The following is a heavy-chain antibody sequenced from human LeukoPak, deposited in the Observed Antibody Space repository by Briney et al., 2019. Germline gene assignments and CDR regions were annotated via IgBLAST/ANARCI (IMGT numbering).Heavy chain of an antibody. Sequence: PSETLSLTCTVSGGSISPYYWNWLRQPAGKGLEWVGRVYPSGTTNYNPSLKSRVTISIDTSKNQFSLKLSSVTAADTAVYYCASGYGSGSQYNWFDPWGQGTLVTVSS. V-gene: IGHV4-4*07. CDR1: GGSISPYY. D-gene: IGHD3-10*01. CDR3: ASGYGSGSQYNWFDP. J-gene: IGHJ5*02. CDR2: VYPSGTT.